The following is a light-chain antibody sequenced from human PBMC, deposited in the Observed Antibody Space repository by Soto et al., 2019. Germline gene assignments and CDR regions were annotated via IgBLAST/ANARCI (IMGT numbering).Light chain of an antibody. J-gene: IGKJ1*01. CDR2: DAS. CDR3: HYYSAVWT. CDR1: QSLSNR. Sequence: DIQMTQSPSTLSASVGDRFTITCRASQSLSNRLAWYQQKPGKAPKVLIYDASSLESGVPSRFSGSGSGTHFILTISSLQPDDFATYYCHYYSAVWTFGQGTKVDIK. V-gene: IGKV1-5*01.